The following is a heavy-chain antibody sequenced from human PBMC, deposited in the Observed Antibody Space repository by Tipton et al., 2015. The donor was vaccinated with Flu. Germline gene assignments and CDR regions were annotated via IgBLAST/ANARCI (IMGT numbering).Heavy chain of an antibody. Sequence: TLSLTCALYGGTFSGYYWSWNRQPPGKGLEWIGEINHSGSTNYNPSLKSRVTISVDTSKNQFSLKLRSVTAADTAVYYCARVVRYLLHAFDIWGQGTMVTVSS. CDR3: ARVVRYLLHAFDI. CDR1: GGTFSGYY. D-gene: IGHD2-15*01. CDR2: INHSGST. J-gene: IGHJ3*02. V-gene: IGHV4-34*01.